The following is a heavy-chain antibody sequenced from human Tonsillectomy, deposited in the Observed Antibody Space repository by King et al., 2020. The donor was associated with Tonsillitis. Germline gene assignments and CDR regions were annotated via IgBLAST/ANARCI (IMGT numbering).Heavy chain of an antibody. D-gene: IGHD3-16*01. CDR2: ISTYGGST. J-gene: IGHJ4*02. CDR3: VGGYYFDY. CDR1: GFTFSNYA. V-gene: IGHV3-64D*06. Sequence: VQLVESGGGLVQPGGSLRLSCSASGFTFSNYAMHWVRQAPGKGLEYVSTISTYGGSTYYADSVKGRFTISRDNSKSTLYLQMSSLSAEDTAVYYCVGGYYFDYWGQGTLVTVSS.